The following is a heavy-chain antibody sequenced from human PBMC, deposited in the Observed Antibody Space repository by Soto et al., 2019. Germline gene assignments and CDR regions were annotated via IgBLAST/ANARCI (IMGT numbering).Heavy chain of an antibody. D-gene: IGHD5-12*01. CDR3: ARDRPISGCDFVEDDYCCMDV. CDR1: GYTFTSYG. J-gene: IGHJ6*02. Sequence: ASVKVSCKASGYTFTSYGFSWVRQAPGQGLEWMGWISAYSGDTNYAQNLHGRVTMTTDTSTSTAYMELRSLRSDDTAVYYCARDRPISGCDFVEDDYCCMDVWGQGTAVTVSS. CDR2: ISAYSGDT. V-gene: IGHV1-18*04.